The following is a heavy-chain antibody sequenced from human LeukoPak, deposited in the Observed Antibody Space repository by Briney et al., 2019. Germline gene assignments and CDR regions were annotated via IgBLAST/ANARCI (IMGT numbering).Heavy chain of an antibody. CDR2: ISWNSGSI. V-gene: IGHV3-9*01. CDR3: AKDIQDYYDSSGYYYYYGMDV. D-gene: IGHD3-22*01. CDR1: GFTFDDYA. Sequence: GGSLRLSCAASGFTFDDYAMHWVRQAPGKGLEWVSGISWNSGSIGYADSVKGRFTISRDNAKNSLYLQMNSLRAEDTASYYCAKDIQDYYDSSGYYYYYGMDVWGQGTTVTVSS. J-gene: IGHJ6*02.